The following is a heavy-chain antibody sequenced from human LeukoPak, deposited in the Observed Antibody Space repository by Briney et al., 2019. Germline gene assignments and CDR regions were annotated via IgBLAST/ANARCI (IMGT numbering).Heavy chain of an antibody. CDR2: IYYSGST. CDR3: ARHRAAVGTDPVDY. J-gene: IGHJ4*02. CDR1: GGSISSYY. V-gene: IGHV4-59*08. Sequence: SETLSLTCTVSGGSISSYYWSWIRQPPGKGLEWIGYIYYSGSTNYNPSLKSRVTISVDTSESQFSLKLSSVTAADTAVYYCARHRAAVGTDPVDYWGQGTLVTVSS. D-gene: IGHD6-13*01.